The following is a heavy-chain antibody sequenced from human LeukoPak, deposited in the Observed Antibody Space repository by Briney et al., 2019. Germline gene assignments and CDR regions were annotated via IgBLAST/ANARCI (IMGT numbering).Heavy chain of an antibody. CDR2: INHSGST. V-gene: IGHV4-34*01. Sequence: SETLSLTCAVYGGSFSGYYWSWIRQPPGKGLEWIGEINHSGSTNYNPSLKSRVTISVDTSKNQFSLKLSSVTAADTAVYYCARDRPTAGTLIPRYYMDVWGKGTTVTVSS. J-gene: IGHJ6*03. CDR3: ARDRPTAGTLIPRYYMDV. D-gene: IGHD6-13*01. CDR1: GGSFSGYY.